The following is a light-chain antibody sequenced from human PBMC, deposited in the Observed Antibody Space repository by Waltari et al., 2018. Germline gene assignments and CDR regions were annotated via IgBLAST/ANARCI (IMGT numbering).Light chain of an antibody. V-gene: IGLV3-19*01. J-gene: IGLJ2*01. CDR2: DKN. CDR1: SLRSYY. Sequence: SSELTQDPAVSVAMGQTARITCQGDSLRSYYASWYQQRPGQAPKIVRYDKNNRPSGVPDRFSGSSSDDAASLTITGAQAEDEGSYYCHSRDGSGVGGSFGGGTKLTVL. CDR3: HSRDGSGVGGS.